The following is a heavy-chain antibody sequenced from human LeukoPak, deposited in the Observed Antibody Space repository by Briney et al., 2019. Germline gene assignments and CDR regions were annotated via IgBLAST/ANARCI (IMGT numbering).Heavy chain of an antibody. V-gene: IGHV4-59*08. D-gene: IGHD3-10*01. CDR1: GGSIRGYF. J-gene: IGHJ4*02. CDR3: ARHYDSGSYPLDF. CDR2: IYSSGST. Sequence: SETLSLTCTVSGGSIRGYFWSCIRQPPGKGLEWIGHIYSSGSTTYTPSLQGRVTISLDTSKNQFSLKLSSVTAADTAVYYCARHYDSGSYPLDFWGQGTLVTVSS.